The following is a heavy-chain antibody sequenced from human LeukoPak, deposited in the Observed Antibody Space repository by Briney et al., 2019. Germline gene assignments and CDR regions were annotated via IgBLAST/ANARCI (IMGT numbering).Heavy chain of an antibody. CDR2: ISSSGSTI. CDR3: ARGADILTGYFPNGFDP. CDR1: GFTFSSYE. D-gene: IGHD3-9*01. J-gene: IGHJ5*02. V-gene: IGHV3-48*03. Sequence: GGSLRLSCAASGFTFSSYEMNWVRQAPGKGLEWVSYISSSGSTIYYADSVKGRFTISRDNAKNSLYLQMNSLRAEDTAVYYCARGADILTGYFPNGFDPWGQGTLVTVSS.